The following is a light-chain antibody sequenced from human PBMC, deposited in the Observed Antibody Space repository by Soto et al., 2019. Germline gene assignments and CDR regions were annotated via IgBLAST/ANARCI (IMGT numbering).Light chain of an antibody. CDR1: QSIGPW. CDR3: QMYNCYSWT. V-gene: IGKV1-5*03. Sequence: DVQKGQYKCTLSASVGDRVTISCRASQSIGPWLAWYQQKPGGAPKVIIYKASNLESGVPSRFSGSGSGTEFTLTIGSLKPDDLAIYYCQMYNCYSWTFGQGTKGDI. J-gene: IGKJ1*01. CDR2: KAS.